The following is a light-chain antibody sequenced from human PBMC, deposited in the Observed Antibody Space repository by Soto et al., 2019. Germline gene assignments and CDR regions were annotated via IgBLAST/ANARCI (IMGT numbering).Light chain of an antibody. CDR2: AAS. J-gene: IGKJ2*01. CDR3: RQYGNSPWMYT. Sequence: TQSPSTLSASVGDRVTITCRASQTVSSDYLAWYQQKPGQAPRLLIYAASTRATGIPDRFSGSGSGTDFTLTITKLEPEDFGMYYCRQYGNSPWMYTFGRGTKVEIK. V-gene: IGKV3-20*01. CDR1: QTVSSDY.